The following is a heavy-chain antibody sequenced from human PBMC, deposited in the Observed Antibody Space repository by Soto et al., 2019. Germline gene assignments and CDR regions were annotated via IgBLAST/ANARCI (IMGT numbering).Heavy chain of an antibody. CDR2: INTSGGST. V-gene: IGHV1-46*01. D-gene: IGHD3-9*01. CDR1: GYTFSNYY. Sequence: GASVKVSCKASGYTFSNYYMHWVRQAPGQGLEWMGLINTSGGSTAYAQKFQGRVTMTRDTSTSTVYMELSSLRSEDTAVYYCARDGGENSDWFATQDPSEFDYWGQGTLVTVSS. CDR3: ARDGGENSDWFATQDPSEFDY. J-gene: IGHJ4*02.